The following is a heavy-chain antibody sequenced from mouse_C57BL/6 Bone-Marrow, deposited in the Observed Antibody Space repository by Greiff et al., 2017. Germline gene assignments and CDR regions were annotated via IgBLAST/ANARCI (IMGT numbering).Heavy chain of an antibody. CDR3: ARRVYGPWFAY. CDR1: GYTFTDYY. J-gene: IGHJ3*01. Sequence: EVQLQQSGPELVKPGASVKISCKASGYTFTDYYMNWVKQSHGKSLEWIGDINPNNGGTSYNQKFKGKATLTVDKSSSTAYMELRSLTSEDSAVYYCARRVYGPWFAYWGQGTLVTVSA. V-gene: IGHV1-26*01. CDR2: INPNNGGT. D-gene: IGHD1-2*01.